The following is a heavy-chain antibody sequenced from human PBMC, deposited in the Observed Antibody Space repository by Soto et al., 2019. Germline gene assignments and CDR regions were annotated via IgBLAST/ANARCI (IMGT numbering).Heavy chain of an antibody. D-gene: IGHD2-15*01. V-gene: IGHV1-69*02. Sequence: QVQLVQSGAEVKKPGSSVKVSCKASGGTFSRYTFTWVRQAPGQGLEWMGRIIPILDIPNYAQNFQGRVTLTADKTPSTAYRGRSSLTSDDTAVYYCASHFTGVLVLGASPPGGDNYGWDVWGQGTTVTVSS. J-gene: IGHJ6*02. CDR3: ASHFTGVLVLGASPPGGDNYGWDV. CDR2: IIPILDIP. CDR1: GGTFSRYT.